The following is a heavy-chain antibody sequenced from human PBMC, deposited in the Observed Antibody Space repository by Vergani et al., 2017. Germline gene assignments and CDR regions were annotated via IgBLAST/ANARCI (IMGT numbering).Heavy chain of an antibody. Sequence: VQLVESGGGLVQPGGSLRLSCAASGFTFSSYEMNWVRQAPGKGLEWVSYISSSGSTIYYADSVKGRFTISRDNAKNSLYLQMNSLRAEDTAVYYCAGEIRGSRAGVLDYWGQGTLVTVSS. CDR1: GFTFSSYE. CDR3: AGEIRGSRAGVLDY. V-gene: IGHV3-48*03. J-gene: IGHJ4*02. D-gene: IGHD2-2*01. CDR2: ISSSGSTI.